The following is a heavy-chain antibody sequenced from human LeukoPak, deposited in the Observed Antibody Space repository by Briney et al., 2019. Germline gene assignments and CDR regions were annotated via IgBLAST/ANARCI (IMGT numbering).Heavy chain of an antibody. Sequence: SETLSLTCAVYGGSFSGYYWSWIRQPPGEGLEWIGEINHSGSTNYNPSLKSRVTISVDTSKNQFSLKLSSVTAADTAVYYCARSVGYDSSSYYAYYFDYWGQGTLVTVSS. CDR3: ARSVGYDSSSYYAYYFDY. D-gene: IGHD3-22*01. V-gene: IGHV4-34*01. J-gene: IGHJ4*02. CDR2: INHSGST. CDR1: GGSFSGYY.